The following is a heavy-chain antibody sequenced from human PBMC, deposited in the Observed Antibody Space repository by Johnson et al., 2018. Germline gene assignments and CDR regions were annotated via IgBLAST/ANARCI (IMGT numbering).Heavy chain of an antibody. CDR1: GFTFSTYS. CDR2: ISTSSSTI. J-gene: IGHJ6*03. Sequence: VQLVQSGGGLVQPGGSQRLRLSCAASGFTFSTYSMIWVRQAPGKGLEWVSYISTSSSTIYYADSVKGRFTISRDDSKNSLYLQMNSLRAEDTAVYYCARELGYAYGFYYYYYIDVWGKGTTVTVSS. D-gene: IGHD5-18*01. V-gene: IGHV3-48*01. CDR3: ARELGYAYGFYYYYYIDV.